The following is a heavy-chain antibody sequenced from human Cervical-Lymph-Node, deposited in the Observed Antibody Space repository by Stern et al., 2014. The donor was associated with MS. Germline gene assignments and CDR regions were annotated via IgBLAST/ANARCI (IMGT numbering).Heavy chain of an antibody. CDR1: GHPLSELA. CDR3: ATDRGVK. V-gene: IGHV1-24*01. Sequence: VQLVQSGAEVKKPGASVTVSCNVAGHPLSELAMHWLRQLPTRGLEWMGQFDPEDGETVYAQQFQGRLSMTKDTSTGTPYMTLPAMRSEDTAVYYWATDRGVKWGPGTLVPVSS. D-gene: IGHD3-10*01. J-gene: IGHJ4*02. CDR2: FDPEDGET.